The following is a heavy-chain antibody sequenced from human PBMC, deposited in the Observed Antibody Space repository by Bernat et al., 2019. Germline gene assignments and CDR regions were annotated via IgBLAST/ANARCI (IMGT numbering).Heavy chain of an antibody. CDR3: AKDVVYDYVWGSAFDY. CDR1: GFTFSSYG. Sequence: QVQLVESGGGVVQPGRSLRLSCAASGFTFSSYGMHWVRQAPGKGLEWVAVISYDGSNKYYADSVKGRFTISRDNSKNKLYLQMNSLRAEDTAVYYCAKDVVYDYVWGSAFDYWGQGTLVTVSS. D-gene: IGHD3-16*01. CDR2: ISYDGSNK. J-gene: IGHJ4*02. V-gene: IGHV3-30*18.